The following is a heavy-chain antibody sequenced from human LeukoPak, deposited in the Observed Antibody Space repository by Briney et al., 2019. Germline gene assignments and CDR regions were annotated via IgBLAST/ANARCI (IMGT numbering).Heavy chain of an antibody. Sequence: GGSLSLSCAASGFAFSTYSIDWVRQAPGKGLEWLSYISSSSSTIYYADSVKGRFTISRDNAKNSLYLQMNSLRAEDTAIYYCASTFPYCGGGSCALGGQGTLVTVSS. J-gene: IGHJ4*02. V-gene: IGHV3-48*04. CDR3: ASTFPYCGGGSCAL. D-gene: IGHD2-15*01. CDR2: ISSSSSTI. CDR1: GFAFSTYS.